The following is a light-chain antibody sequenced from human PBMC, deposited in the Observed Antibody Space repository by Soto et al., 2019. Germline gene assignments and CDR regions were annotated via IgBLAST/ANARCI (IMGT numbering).Light chain of an antibody. CDR1: RSITNW. CDR3: QRYSTDPFT. Sequence: DIQMTQSPSTLSASVGDRVTLTCRASRSITNWLAWFQQKPGKAPKLLIYDASNLESGVPSRFSGSGSGTEFTLSISSLQPDDFGTYYCQRYSTDPFTFGPGTIVDLK. V-gene: IGKV1-5*01. J-gene: IGKJ3*01. CDR2: DAS.